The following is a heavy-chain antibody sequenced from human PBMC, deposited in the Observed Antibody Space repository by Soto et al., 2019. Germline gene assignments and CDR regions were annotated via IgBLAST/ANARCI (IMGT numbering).Heavy chain of an antibody. CDR2: IYYSGST. J-gene: IGHJ6*02. Sequence: SETLSLTCTVSGGSVSSGSYYWSWIRQPPGKGLEWIGYIYYSGSTKYNPSLKSRVTISVDTSKNQFSLKLSSVTAADTVVYYCARAAAAGNGRRMDVWGQGTTVTVSS. CDR3: ARAAAAGNGRRMDV. V-gene: IGHV4-61*01. D-gene: IGHD6-13*01. CDR1: GGSVSSGSYY.